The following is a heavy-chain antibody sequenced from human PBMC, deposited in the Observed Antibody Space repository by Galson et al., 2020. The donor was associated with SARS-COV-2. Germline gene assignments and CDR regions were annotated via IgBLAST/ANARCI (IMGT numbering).Heavy chain of an antibody. V-gene: IGHV2-5*02. CDR2: IYWDDDQ. Sequence: SGPTLVNPTHTLTLTCTFSGFSLITSGVGVGWIRQPPGQALEWLSLIYWDDDQRYSPSLKSRLTITKDTSKNQLVLTMTNMDPVDTATYYCAHRGGALWFGELVYRGNGFDPWGQGTLVTVSS. CDR3: AHRGGALWFGELVYRGNGFDP. J-gene: IGHJ5*02. D-gene: IGHD3-10*01. CDR1: GFSLITSGVG.